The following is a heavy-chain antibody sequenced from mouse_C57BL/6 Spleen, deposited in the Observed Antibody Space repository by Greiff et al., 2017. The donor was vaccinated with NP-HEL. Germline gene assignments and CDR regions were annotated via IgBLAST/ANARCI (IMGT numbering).Heavy chain of an antibody. V-gene: IGHV5-9-1*02. CDR3: TRDLGPYYYAMDY. CDR2: ISSGGDYI. D-gene: IGHD4-1*01. J-gene: IGHJ4*01. CDR1: GFTFSSYA. Sequence: EVHLVESGEGLVKPGGSLKLSCAASGFTFSSYAMSWVRQTPEKRLEWVAYISSGGDYIYYADTVKGRFTISRDNARNTLYLQMSSLKSEDTAMHYCTRDLGPYYYAMDYWGQGTSVTVSS.